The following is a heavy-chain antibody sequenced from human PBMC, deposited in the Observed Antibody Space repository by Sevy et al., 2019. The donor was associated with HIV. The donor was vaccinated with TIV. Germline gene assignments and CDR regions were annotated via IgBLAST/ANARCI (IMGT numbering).Heavy chain of an antibody. D-gene: IGHD6-19*01. Sequence: GGSLRLSCVASGFSFRDYALHWARQGPGKGLEWVAVVSFDGGNKYYPDSVKGRFTVSRDNSKNTLFLQMDSLRGEDTAVYYCARGPYSSGLRFDYWGQGTLVTVSS. J-gene: IGHJ4*02. CDR3: ARGPYSSGLRFDY. CDR1: GFSFRDYA. V-gene: IGHV3-30*04. CDR2: VSFDGGNK.